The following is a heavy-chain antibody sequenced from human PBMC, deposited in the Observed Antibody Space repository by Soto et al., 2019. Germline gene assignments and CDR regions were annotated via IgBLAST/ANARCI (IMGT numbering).Heavy chain of an antibody. D-gene: IGHD6-19*01. V-gene: IGHV1-3*01. Sequence: ASVKVSCKXSGYTFTSYAMHWVRQAPGQRLEWMGWINAGNGNTKYSQKFQGRVTITRDTSASTAYMELSSLRSEDTAVYYCCIESIAVAGSWFDPWGQGTLVTVSS. CDR2: INAGNGNT. CDR3: CIESIAVAGSWFDP. J-gene: IGHJ5*02. CDR1: GYTFTSYA.